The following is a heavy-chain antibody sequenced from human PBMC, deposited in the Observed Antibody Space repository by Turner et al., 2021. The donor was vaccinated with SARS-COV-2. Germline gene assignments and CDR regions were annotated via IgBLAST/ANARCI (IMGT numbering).Heavy chain of an antibody. V-gene: IGHV1-24*01. Sequence: QVQLVQSGAEVKKPGASGKVSCKASGSTLTELSMHWVRQAPGKGLEWMGGFDPEDGETIYAQKFQGRVTMTEDTSTDTAYMELSSLRSEDTAVYYCATGVAVTGTPSEYYYYYGMDVWGQGTTVTVSS. CDR3: ATGVAVTGTPSEYYYYYGMDV. D-gene: IGHD6-19*01. CDR2: FDPEDGET. J-gene: IGHJ6*02. CDR1: GSTLTELS.